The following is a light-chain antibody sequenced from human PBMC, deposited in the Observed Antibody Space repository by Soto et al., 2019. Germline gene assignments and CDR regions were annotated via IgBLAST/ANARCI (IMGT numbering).Light chain of an antibody. Sequence: IQLTQNPSYLSGSVGDSVTITCRASQGITSYLARYQQKPGKAPNLLIYGASTLQSGVPSRFSGSGSGTDFTLTINSLQAEDFATEYAPQTRSYAATFGGVTNVDI. CDR1: QGITSY. V-gene: IGKV1-9*01. J-gene: IGKJ3*01. CDR3: PQTRSYAAT. CDR2: GAS.